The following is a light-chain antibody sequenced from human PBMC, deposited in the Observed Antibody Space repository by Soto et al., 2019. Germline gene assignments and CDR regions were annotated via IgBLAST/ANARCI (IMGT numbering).Light chain of an antibody. J-gene: IGKJ1*01. CDR1: QSVSSN. Sequence: IVLTPSPGTLSLSPWERATLSCRASQSVSSNLAWYQQKPGQAPRLLIYGASSRATGIPDRFSGSGSGTDFTLTISRLEPEDFAVYYCQQYGGSPRTFGQGTKVDIK. CDR2: GAS. CDR3: QQYGGSPRT. V-gene: IGKV3-20*01.